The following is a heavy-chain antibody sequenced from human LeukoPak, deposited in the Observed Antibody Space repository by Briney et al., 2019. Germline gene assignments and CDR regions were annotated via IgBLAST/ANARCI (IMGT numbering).Heavy chain of an antibody. CDR3: ARDLGNRNNREWYFDL. J-gene: IGHJ2*01. CDR1: GFTFSAYS. V-gene: IGHV3-48*04. D-gene: IGHD1-14*01. Sequence: GGSLRLSCAASGFTFSAYSVNWVRQAPGRGLEWVSYINGPGDAKYYADSVQGRFATSRDNGESLLYLHMNSLRVEDTAVYYCARDLGNRNNREWYFDLWGRGTLVTVSS. CDR2: INGPGDAK.